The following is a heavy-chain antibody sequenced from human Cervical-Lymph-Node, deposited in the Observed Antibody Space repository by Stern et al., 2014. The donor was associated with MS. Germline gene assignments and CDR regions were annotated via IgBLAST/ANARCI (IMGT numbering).Heavy chain of an antibody. CDR3: ARDSEIFYAMGV. CDR2: IIPKFGTK. CDR1: GCTFSNYA. V-gene: IGHV1-69*01. D-gene: IGHD1-14*01. J-gene: IGHJ6*02. Sequence: QVQLVESGDGVKKPGSSVKLSCKASGCTFSNYAFSWVRQAPGQGLAWMGGIIPKFGTKNYAQKFKGRVTISADESKSTVYMEMSSLRSDDTAVHCCARDSEIFYAMGVWGQGTTVTVSS.